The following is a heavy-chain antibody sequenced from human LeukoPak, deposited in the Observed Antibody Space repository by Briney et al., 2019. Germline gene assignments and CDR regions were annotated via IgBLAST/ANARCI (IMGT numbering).Heavy chain of an antibody. CDR1: GFTFSDYY. CDR3: ARRRYNWNAIDY. Sequence: GGSLRLSCAVSGFTFSDYYMSWIRQAPGKGLEWVSYISSSGSTLYYADSVKGRITISRDNAKNSLYLQMNSLRAEDTAVYYCARRRYNWNAIDYWGQGTLVTVSS. CDR2: ISSSGSTL. D-gene: IGHD1-20*01. V-gene: IGHV3-11*01. J-gene: IGHJ4*02.